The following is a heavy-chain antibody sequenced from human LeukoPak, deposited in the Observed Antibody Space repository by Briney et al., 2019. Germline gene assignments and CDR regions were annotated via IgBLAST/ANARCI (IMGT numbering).Heavy chain of an antibody. V-gene: IGHV3-74*01. CDR3: TRVFVGDEYSSSGY. J-gene: IGHJ4*02. CDR1: GFTFSRYY. CDR2: INSDGSST. D-gene: IGHD6-13*01. Sequence: GGSLRLSCAASGFTFSRYYMHWVRQAPGKGLVWVSRINSDGSSTTYADSVKGRFTISRDNAKNTLYLQMNSLKVEDTAVYYCTRVFVGDEYSSSGYWGQGTLVTVSS.